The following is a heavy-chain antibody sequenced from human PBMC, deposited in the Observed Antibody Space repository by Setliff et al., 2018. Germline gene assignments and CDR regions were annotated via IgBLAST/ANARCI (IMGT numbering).Heavy chain of an antibody. CDR1: GGSISSYY. J-gene: IGHJ4*02. V-gene: IGHV4-34*01. CDR3: ATGTKWEPDRFDY. D-gene: IGHD1-26*01. Sequence: SETLSLTCTVSGGSISSYYWSWIRQPPGKGLEWIGEINHSGITNYNPSLKSRVTISVDTSKNQSSLKLSSVTAADTAVYYCATGTKWEPDRFDYWGQGTLVTVSS. CDR2: INHSGIT.